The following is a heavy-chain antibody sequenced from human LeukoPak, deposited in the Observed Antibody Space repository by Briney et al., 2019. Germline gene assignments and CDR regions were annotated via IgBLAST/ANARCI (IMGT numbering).Heavy chain of an antibody. V-gene: IGHV4-34*01. Sequence: SETLSLTCAVYGGSFSGYYWSWIRQHPGKGLEWIGEINHSGSTNYNPSLKSRVTISVDTSKNQFSLKLSSVTAADTAVYYCARGRGYSGYENWFDPWGQGTLVTVSS. J-gene: IGHJ5*02. CDR1: GGSFSGYY. CDR3: ARGRGYSGYENWFDP. D-gene: IGHD5-12*01. CDR2: INHSGST.